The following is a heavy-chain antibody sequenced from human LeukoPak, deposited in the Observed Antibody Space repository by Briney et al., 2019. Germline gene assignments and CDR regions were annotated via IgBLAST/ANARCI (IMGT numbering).Heavy chain of an antibody. CDR2: IYYSGST. V-gene: IGHV4-59*08. CDR3: ARRLVGATYNWFDP. J-gene: IGHJ5*02. D-gene: IGHD1-26*01. Sequence: SETLSLTCTVSGGSISGYYWSWIRQPPGKGLEWIGYIYYSGSTNYNPSLKSRVTISVDTSKNQFSLKLSSVTAADTAVYYCARRLVGATYNWFDPWGQGTLVTVSS. CDR1: GGSISGYY.